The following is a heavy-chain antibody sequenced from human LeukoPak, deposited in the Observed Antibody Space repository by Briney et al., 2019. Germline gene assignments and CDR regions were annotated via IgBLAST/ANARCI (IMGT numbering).Heavy chain of an antibody. CDR1: GFTVSSNY. CDR2: IYSGGST. Sequence: GGSLRLSCAASGFTVSSNYMSWVRQAPGKGLEWVSVIYSGGSTYYADSVKGRFTTSRDNSKNTLYLQMNSLRAEDTAVYYCAREIGVRGVIQATSELDAFDIWGQGTMVTVSS. J-gene: IGHJ3*02. V-gene: IGHV3-66*01. CDR3: AREIGVRGVIQATSELDAFDI. D-gene: IGHD3-10*01.